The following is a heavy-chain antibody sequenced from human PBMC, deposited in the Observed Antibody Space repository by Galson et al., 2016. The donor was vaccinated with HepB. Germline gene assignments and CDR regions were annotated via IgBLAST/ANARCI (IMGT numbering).Heavy chain of an antibody. J-gene: IGHJ4*02. CDR1: GFTFSTYG. V-gene: IGHV3-33*01. CDR2: IWYDGSNQ. Sequence: SLRLSCAASGFTFSTYGMHWVRQAPGKGLEWVAAIWYDGSNQYYAHSVEGRFTISRDNSKNTVFLQMNSLRAEDTAVYYCARGRVYGDSPAYSDYWGQGTLVTVSS. CDR3: ARGRVYGDSPAYSDY. D-gene: IGHD4-17*01.